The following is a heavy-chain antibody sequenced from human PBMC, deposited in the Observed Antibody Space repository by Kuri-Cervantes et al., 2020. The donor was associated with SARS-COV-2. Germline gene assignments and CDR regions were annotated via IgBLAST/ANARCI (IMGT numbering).Heavy chain of an antibody. CDR1: GGTFSSYT. Sequence: SVKVSCKASGGTFSSYTISWVRQAPGQGLEWMGRIIPILGIANYAQKFQGRVTITADKSTSTAYMELSSLRSEDTAMYYCARSEYSSATGAFDIWGQGTMVTVSS. CDR2: IIPILGIA. CDR3: ARSEYSSATGAFDI. V-gene: IGHV1-69*02. J-gene: IGHJ3*02. D-gene: IGHD6-25*01.